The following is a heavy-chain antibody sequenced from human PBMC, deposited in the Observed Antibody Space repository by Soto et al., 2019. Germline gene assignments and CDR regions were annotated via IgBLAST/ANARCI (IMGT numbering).Heavy chain of an antibody. J-gene: IGHJ4*02. V-gene: IGHV3-23*01. CDR2: ISGSGTST. D-gene: IGHD5-18*01. Sequence: EVQLLESGGGLVQPGGSLRLSCAASGITFSNYALSWVRQAPGKGLEWVSGISGSGTSTHYADSVKGRFTISRDNSKNTLYLQMNGLRADDSAVYYYAKEVAGGIAMLTSSFDYWGQGTLVTASS. CDR3: AKEVAGGIAMLTSSFDY. CDR1: GITFSNYA.